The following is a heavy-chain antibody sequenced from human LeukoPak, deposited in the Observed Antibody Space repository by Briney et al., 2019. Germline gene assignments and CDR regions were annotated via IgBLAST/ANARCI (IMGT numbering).Heavy chain of an antibody. J-gene: IGHJ3*02. Sequence: PGGSLRLSCAASGFTFSSYSMNWVRQAPGKGLEWVSYISSSSSTIYYADSVKGRFTISGDNAKNSLYLQMNSLRAEDTAVYYCARDLAYTMIVVVPTEEAFDIWGQGTMVTVSS. CDR3: ARDLAYTMIVVVPTEEAFDI. V-gene: IGHV3-48*01. CDR1: GFTFSSYS. CDR2: ISSSSSTI. D-gene: IGHD3-22*01.